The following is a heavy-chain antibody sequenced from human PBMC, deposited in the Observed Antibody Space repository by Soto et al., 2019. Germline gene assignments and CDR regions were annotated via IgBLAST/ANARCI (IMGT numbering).Heavy chain of an antibody. CDR2: IYWDDDK. D-gene: IGHD3-10*01. J-gene: IGHJ6*02. Sequence: QITLKESGPTLVKPTQTLTLTCTFSGFSLSTSGGGVGWIRQPPGKALEWLALIYWDDDKRYSPSLKSRLTSTKDPAKNQVVLTMTNMDPVDTATYYCAHTVREESRYYYDYGMDVWGQGPTVTVSS. V-gene: IGHV2-5*02. CDR1: GFSLSTSGGG. CDR3: AHTVREESRYYYDYGMDV.